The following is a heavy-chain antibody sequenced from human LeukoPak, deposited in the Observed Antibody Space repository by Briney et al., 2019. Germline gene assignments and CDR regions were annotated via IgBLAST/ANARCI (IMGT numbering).Heavy chain of an antibody. V-gene: IGHV1-69*01. CDR2: IIPIFGTA. Sequence: SVKVSRKASGGTFSSYAISWVRQAPGQGLEWMGGIIPIFGTANYAQKFQGRVTITADESTSTAYMELSSLRSEDTAVYYCARDMHDAFDIWGQGTMVTVSS. CDR1: GGTFSSYA. J-gene: IGHJ3*02. D-gene: IGHD2-2*01. CDR3: ARDMHDAFDI.